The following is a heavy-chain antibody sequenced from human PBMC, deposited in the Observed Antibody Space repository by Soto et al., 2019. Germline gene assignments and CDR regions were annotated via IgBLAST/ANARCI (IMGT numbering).Heavy chain of an antibody. D-gene: IGHD2-15*01. CDR3: VKDEGFCSGGNCYSVARGGFDL. Sequence: GGSLRLSCSASGFALSSYAMHWVRQAPGKGLEYVSSISSNGISTYYADSVKGRFTISRDNSKNTLYIEMNSLRLDDTALYYCVKDEGFCSGGNCYSVARGGFDLWGQGTMVTVSS. J-gene: IGHJ3*01. CDR1: GFALSSYA. CDR2: ISSNGIST. V-gene: IGHV3-64D*06.